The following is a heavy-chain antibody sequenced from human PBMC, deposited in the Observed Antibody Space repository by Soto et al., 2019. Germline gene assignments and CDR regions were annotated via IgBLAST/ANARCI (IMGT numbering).Heavy chain of an antibody. V-gene: IGHV4-59*01. CDR1: GGSISSYY. J-gene: IGHJ3*02. CDR3: AREGEYYYGSGSYGAAFDI. Sequence: PSETLSLTCTVSGGSISSYYWSWIRQPPGKGLEWIGYIYYSGSTNYNPSLKSRVTISVDTSKNQFSLKLSSVTAADTAVYYCAREGEYYYGSGSYGAAFDIWGQGTMVS. CDR2: IYYSGST. D-gene: IGHD3-10*01.